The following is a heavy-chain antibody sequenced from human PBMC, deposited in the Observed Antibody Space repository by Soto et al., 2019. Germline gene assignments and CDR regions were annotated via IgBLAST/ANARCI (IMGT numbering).Heavy chain of an antibody. CDR2: IKQDGSEK. CDR1: GFTFSSYW. D-gene: IGHD2-21*02. V-gene: IGHV3-7*03. J-gene: IGHJ4*02. CDR3: ARGRHTVVVTDEYYFEC. Sequence: CVSLRLSCAASGFTFSSYWMSWVRQAPGKGLEWVANIKQDGSEKYYVDSVKGRFTISRDNAKNSLYLQMNSLRAEDTAVYHCARGRHTVVVTDEYYFECWGRGSMVSVSS.